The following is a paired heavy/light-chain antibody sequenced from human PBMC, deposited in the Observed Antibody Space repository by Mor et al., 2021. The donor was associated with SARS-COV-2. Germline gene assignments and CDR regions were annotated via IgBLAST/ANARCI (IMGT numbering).Light chain of an antibody. V-gene: IGKV4-1*01. CDR1: QSVLDSSNSKNF. Sequence: DIVMTQSPDSLAVSLGERATINCRSSQSVLDSSNSKNFLAWYQQKPGQPPKLLIYWASTRESGVPDRFSGSGSGTDFTLTISSLQAEDVAVYYCQQYYSTPYTFGQGTKLEIK. CDR3: QQYYSTPYT. CDR2: WAS. J-gene: IGKJ2*01.
Heavy chain of an antibody. Sequence: QVQLQESGPGLVKPSETLSLTCNVSGGSISSYYWSWIRQPPGKRLEWIAYINYSGSTNYNPSLKSRVTISVDTSKNQFSLNLRSVTAADTAVYYCARTPISAAGRMGAFDIWGQGIVVTVSS. J-gene: IGHJ3*02. CDR3: ARTPISAAGRMGAFDI. CDR2: INYSGST. D-gene: IGHD6-13*01. CDR1: GGSISSYY. V-gene: IGHV4-59*13.